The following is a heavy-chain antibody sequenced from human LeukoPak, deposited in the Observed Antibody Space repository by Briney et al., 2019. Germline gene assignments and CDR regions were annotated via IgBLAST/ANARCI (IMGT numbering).Heavy chain of an antibody. CDR2: IYYSGST. CDR1: GGSISSYY. CDR3: ACTPPYSSGWYGYYGMDV. V-gene: IGHV4-59*01. Sequence: SETLSLTCTVSGGSISSYYWSWIRQPPGKGLEWIGYIYYSGSTNYNPSLKSRVTISVDTSKNQFSLKLSSVTAADTAVYYCACTPPYSSGWYGYYGMDVWGQGTTVTVSS. J-gene: IGHJ6*02. D-gene: IGHD6-19*01.